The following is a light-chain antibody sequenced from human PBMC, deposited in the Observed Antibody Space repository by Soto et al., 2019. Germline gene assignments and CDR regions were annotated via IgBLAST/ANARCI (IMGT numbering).Light chain of an antibody. Sequence: QSVLTQSPSVSGAPGQRVTISCTGSSSSIGAGYSVHWYQQLPGTAPKLLIYGNNRPSGVPDRFSGSKSGTSASLAITGLQPEDETDYYCSSYTTNSTLVFGGGTKLTVL. CDR3: SSYTTNSTLV. V-gene: IGLV1-40*01. J-gene: IGLJ3*02. CDR1: SSSIGAGYS. CDR2: GN.